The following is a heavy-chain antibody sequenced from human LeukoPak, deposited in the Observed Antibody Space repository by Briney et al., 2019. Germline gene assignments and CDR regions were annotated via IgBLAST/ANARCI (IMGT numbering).Heavy chain of an antibody. J-gene: IGHJ6*02. Sequence: SVKVSCKASGGSFRSYAISWVRQASGQGLEWMGEIIPMFGTTNYAQKFQGRVTVTADESTRTAYMELSSLRSEDTAVYYCARGVVVVAALVQYYYGMDVWGQGTTVTVSS. CDR3: ARGVVVVAALVQYYYGMDV. D-gene: IGHD2-15*01. CDR1: GGSFRSYA. V-gene: IGHV1-69*13. CDR2: IIPMFGTT.